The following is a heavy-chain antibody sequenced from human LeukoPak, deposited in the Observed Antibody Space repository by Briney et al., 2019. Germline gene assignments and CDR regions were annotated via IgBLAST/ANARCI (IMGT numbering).Heavy chain of an antibody. V-gene: IGHV4-34*01. CDR1: GGSFSGHY. D-gene: IGHD3-10*01. Sequence: PSETLSLTCAVYGGSFSGHYWSWTRQPPGKGLEWIGEIHPSGSTSYNPSLKSRVTISVDTSKNQFSLKMNSVTAADTAVYYCARGQWFRAFWSRGTPVTVSS. CDR2: IHPSGST. J-gene: IGHJ4*02. CDR3: ARGQWFRAF.